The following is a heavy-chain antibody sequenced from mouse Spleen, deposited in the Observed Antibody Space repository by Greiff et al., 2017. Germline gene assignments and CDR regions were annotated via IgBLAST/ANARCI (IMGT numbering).Heavy chain of an antibody. D-gene: IGHD1-1*01. CDR2: ISSGSSTI. CDR3: AREVLRYRYAMDY. J-gene: IGHJ4*01. V-gene: IGHV5-17*01. CDR1: GFTFSDYG. Sequence: EVKLMESGGGLVKPGGSLKLSCAASGFTFSDYGMHWVRQAPEKGLEWVAYISSGSSTIYYADTVKGRFTISRDNAKNTLFLQMTSLRSEDTAMYYCAREVLRYRYAMDYWGQGTSVTVSS.